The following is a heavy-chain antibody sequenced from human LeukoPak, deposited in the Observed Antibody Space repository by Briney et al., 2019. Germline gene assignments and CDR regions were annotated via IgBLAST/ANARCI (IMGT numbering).Heavy chain of an antibody. J-gene: IGHJ6*03. CDR3: AKSQGRGPNYYYMDV. Sequence: GGSLRLSCAASGFTFSSYGMHWVRQAPGKGLEWVAFIRYDGSNKYYADSVKGRFTISRDNSKNTLYLQMNSLRAEDTAVYYCAKSQGRGPNYYYMDVWGKGTTVTVSS. CDR1: GFTFSSYG. D-gene: IGHD2-15*01. CDR2: IRYDGSNK. V-gene: IGHV3-30*02.